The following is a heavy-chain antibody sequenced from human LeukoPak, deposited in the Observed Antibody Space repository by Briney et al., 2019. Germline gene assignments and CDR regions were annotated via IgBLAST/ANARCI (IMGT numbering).Heavy chain of an antibody. J-gene: IGHJ6*03. CDR2: INPNSGGT. Sequence: RASVKVSCKASGYTFTGYYMHWVRQAPGQGLEWMGWINPNSGGTNYAQKFQGRVTMTRDTSISTAYMELSRLRSDDTAVYYCARDQYYYYYMDVWGKGTTVTISS. CDR3: ARDQYYYYYMDV. CDR1: GYTFTGYY. V-gene: IGHV1-2*02.